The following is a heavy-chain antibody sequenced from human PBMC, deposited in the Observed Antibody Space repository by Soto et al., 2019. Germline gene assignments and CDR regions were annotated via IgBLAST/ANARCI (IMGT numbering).Heavy chain of an antibody. Sequence: QVQLQESGPGLVRPSQTLSLTCSVSGASIYNGGYFWSWIRQSPGKGLEWIGHIHNRGSPYNNPSLKSRVTISADTSMNQFSLALTSVTAADTAMYYCARGPTTDNVDSWGQGILVTVSS. J-gene: IGHJ4*02. D-gene: IGHD1-1*01. V-gene: IGHV4-30-4*01. CDR1: GASIYNGGYF. CDR3: ARGPTTDNVDS. CDR2: IHNRGSP.